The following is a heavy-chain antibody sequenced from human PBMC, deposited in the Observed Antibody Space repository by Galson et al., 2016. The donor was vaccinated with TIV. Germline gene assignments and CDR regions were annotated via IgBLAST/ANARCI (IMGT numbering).Heavy chain of an antibody. V-gene: IGHV3-33*01. Sequence: SLRLSCAASGFSFSTNAMHWVRLAPGKGLEWVAVIWYDGVNKYYADSVKGRFTISRDSSKHTLYLEMNSLRAGDTAVYYCARDNGPRQGAEASNWFDPWGQGTLGTVSS. J-gene: IGHJ5*02. CDR2: IWYDGVNK. CDR3: ARDNGPRQGAEASNWFDP. D-gene: IGHD2-8*01. CDR1: GFSFSTNA.